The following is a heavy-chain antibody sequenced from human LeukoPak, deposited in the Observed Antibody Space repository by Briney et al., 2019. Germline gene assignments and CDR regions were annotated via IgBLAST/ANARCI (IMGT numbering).Heavy chain of an antibody. CDR1: GFTFSNFA. D-gene: IGHD6-13*01. J-gene: IGHJ5*02. CDR2: ITGYGAT. Sequence: GGSLRLSCAASGFTFSNFAMMWVRQAPGTGLQWVSTITGYGATFYADSVRGRITIFRDTSMNTLFLQMNSLGAEDTAVYYCAKGAAAGKVDWFDPWGQGTLVTVSS. CDR3: AKGAAAGKVDWFDP. V-gene: IGHV3-23*01.